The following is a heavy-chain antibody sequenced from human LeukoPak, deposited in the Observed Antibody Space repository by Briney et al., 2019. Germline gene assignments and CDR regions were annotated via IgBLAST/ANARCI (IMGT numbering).Heavy chain of an antibody. J-gene: IGHJ4*02. D-gene: IGHD3-16*01. CDR1: GYTFTGYY. Sequence: ASVKVSCKASGYTFTGYYMHWVRQAPGQGLEWMGWINPNSGDTNYAQKFHGRVTMTRDTSISTAYMELSRLRSDDTAVYYCARVRYRLAETYIDYWGQGTLVTVSS. CDR3: ARVRYRLAETYIDY. V-gene: IGHV1-2*02. CDR2: INPNSGDT.